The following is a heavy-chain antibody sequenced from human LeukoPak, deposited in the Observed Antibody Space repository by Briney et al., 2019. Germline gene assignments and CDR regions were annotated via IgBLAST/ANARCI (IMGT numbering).Heavy chain of an antibody. V-gene: IGHV3-23*01. J-gene: IGHJ4*02. D-gene: IGHD1-26*01. CDR3: AKASGVGATTDY. CDR1: GFTVSSYA. CDR2: IGSSGDST. Sequence: PGGSLRLSCAASGFTVSSYAMSWVRQAPGKGLEWVSTIGSSGDSTYYTDSVKGRLTISRDNSKNTLYLQMNSLRAEDTAVYYCAKASGVGATTDYWGQGTLVTVSS.